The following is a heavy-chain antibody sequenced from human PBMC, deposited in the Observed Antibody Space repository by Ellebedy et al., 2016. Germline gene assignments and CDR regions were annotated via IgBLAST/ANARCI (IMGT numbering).Heavy chain of an antibody. V-gene: IGHV3-30*18. CDR2: ISFDGSNK. J-gene: IGHJ2*01. Sequence: GGSLRLXXPASGFTFSSYGMHWVRQAPGKGLEWVAVISFDGSNKYYADSVKGRFTISRDNSKNTLYLQMNSLRAEDTAVYYCAKDGGLGRWLLGWYFDLWGRGTLVTVSS. CDR1: GFTFSSYG. CDR3: AKDGGLGRWLLGWYFDL. D-gene: IGHD5-24*01.